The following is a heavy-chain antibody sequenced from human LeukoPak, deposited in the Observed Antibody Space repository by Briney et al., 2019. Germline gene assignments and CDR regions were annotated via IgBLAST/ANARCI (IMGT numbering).Heavy chain of an antibody. D-gene: IGHD1-7*01. CDR2: INTNTGNP. CDR3: ARDGITGTTLFYYYYGMDV. CDR1: GGTFSSYA. V-gene: IGHV7-4-1*02. Sequence: ASVKVSCKASGGTFSSYAISWVRQAPGQGLEWMGWINTNTGNPTYAQGFTGRFVFSLDTSVSTAYLQISSLKAEDTAVYYCARDGITGTTLFYYYYGMDVWGQGTTVTVSS. J-gene: IGHJ6*02.